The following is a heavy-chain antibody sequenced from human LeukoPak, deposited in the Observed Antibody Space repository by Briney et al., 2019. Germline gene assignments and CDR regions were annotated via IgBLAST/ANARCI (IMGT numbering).Heavy chain of an antibody. J-gene: IGHJ4*02. CDR3: ARGPYSYGLSFDY. V-gene: IGHV4-30-4*08. D-gene: IGHD5-18*01. CDR1: GGSISSYY. Sequence: SETLSLTCTVSGGSISSYYWSWIRQPPGKGLEWIGYIYYSGSTYYNPSLKSRVTISVDTSKNQFSLKLSSVTAADTAVYYCARGPYSYGLSFDYWGQGTLVTVSS. CDR2: IYYSGST.